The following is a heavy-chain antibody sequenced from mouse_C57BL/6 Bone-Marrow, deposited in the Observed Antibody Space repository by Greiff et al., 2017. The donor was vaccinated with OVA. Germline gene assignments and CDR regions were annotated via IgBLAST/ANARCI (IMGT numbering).Heavy chain of an antibody. V-gene: IGHV2-5*01. D-gene: IGHD2-4*01. CDR1: GFSLTSYG. CDR2: IWRGGST. CDR3: AKTDYDGRYYYAMDY. J-gene: IGHJ4*01. Sequence: QVQLQQSGPGLVQPSQSLSITCTVSGFSLTSYGVHWVRQSPGKGLEWLGVIWRGGSTDYNAAFMSRPSITKDNSKSQVFFKMNSLQADDTAIYYCAKTDYDGRYYYAMDYWGQGTSVTVSS.